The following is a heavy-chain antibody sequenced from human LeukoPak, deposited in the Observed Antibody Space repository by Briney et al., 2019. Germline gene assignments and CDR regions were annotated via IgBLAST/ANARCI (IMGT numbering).Heavy chain of an antibody. V-gene: IGHV1-69*13. J-gene: IGHJ6*02. CDR3: ATTPYNYYGMDV. CDR1: GGTFSSYA. D-gene: IGHD4-11*01. CDR2: IIPIFGTA. Sequence: SVKVSCKASGGTFSSYAISWVRQAPGQGLEWMGGIIPIFGTANYAQKFQGRVTITADESTSTAYMELSSLRSEDTAVYYCATTPYNYYGMDVWGQGTTVTVSS.